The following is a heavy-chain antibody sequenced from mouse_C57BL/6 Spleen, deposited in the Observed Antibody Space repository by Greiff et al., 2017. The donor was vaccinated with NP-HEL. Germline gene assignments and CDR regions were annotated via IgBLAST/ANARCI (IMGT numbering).Heavy chain of an antibody. J-gene: IGHJ3*01. V-gene: IGHV1-59*01. CDR3: ARSKAYCSSYGFAY. CDR1: GYTFTSYW. Sequence: VQLQQSGAELVRPGTSVKLSCKASGYTFTSYWMHWVKQRPGQGLEWIGVIDPSYSYTNYNQKFKGKATLTVDTSSSTAYMQLSSLTSEDSAVYYCARSKAYCSSYGFAYWGQGTLVTVSA. CDR2: IDPSYSYT. D-gene: IGHD1-1*01.